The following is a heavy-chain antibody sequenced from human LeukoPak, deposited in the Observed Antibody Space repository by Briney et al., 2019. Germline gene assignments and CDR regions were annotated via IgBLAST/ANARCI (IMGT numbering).Heavy chain of an antibody. D-gene: IGHD6-13*01. CDR2: MNPNSGNT. CDR3: ARGRRVGPPYSRERAVDY. Sequence: ASVKVSCKASGYTFTSYDINWVRQATGQGLEWMGWMNPNSGNTGYAQKFQGRVTMTRNTSISTAYMELSSLRSEDTAVYSCARGRRVGPPYSRERAVDYWGQGTLVTVSS. CDR1: GYTFTSYD. V-gene: IGHV1-8*01. J-gene: IGHJ4*02.